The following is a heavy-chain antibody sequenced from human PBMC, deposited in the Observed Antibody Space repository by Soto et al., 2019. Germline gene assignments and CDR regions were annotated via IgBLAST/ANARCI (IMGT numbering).Heavy chain of an antibody. V-gene: IGHV3-30*18. CDR1: GFTFSSYG. CDR3: AKEVNQEWLFLEKNGGHDY. J-gene: IGHJ4*02. D-gene: IGHD6-19*01. Sequence: GGSLRLSCAASGFTFSSYGMHWVRQAPGKGLEWVAVISYDGSNKYYADSVKGRFTISRDNSKNTLYLQMNSLRAEDTAVYYCAKEVNQEWLFLEKNGGHDYWGQGTLVTVSS. CDR2: ISYDGSNK.